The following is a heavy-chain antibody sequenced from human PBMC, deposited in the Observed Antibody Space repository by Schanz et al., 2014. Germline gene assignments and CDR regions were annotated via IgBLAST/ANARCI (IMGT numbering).Heavy chain of an antibody. CDR1: GYTFTSDS. CDR2: ISDYNGKT. CDR3: ARHRFGVFYYGLDV. Sequence: QVQLVQSGAEVKKPGASVKVSCKASGYTFTSDSMHWVRQAPGLGLEWMGWISDYNGKTNYAQKFQDRVIMSTDRSSSTDYLELRSRTSDDSAIYYCARHRFGVFYYGLDVWGQGTTILVSS. J-gene: IGHJ6*02. D-gene: IGHD3-10*01. V-gene: IGHV1-18*04.